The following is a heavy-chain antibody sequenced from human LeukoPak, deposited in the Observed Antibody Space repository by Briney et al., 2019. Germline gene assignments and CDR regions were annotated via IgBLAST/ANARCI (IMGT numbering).Heavy chain of an antibody. V-gene: IGHV4-39*01. CDR3: ARSGYYYYYMDV. J-gene: IGHJ6*03. D-gene: IGHD6-19*01. CDR1: GGSISSSSYY. CDR2: IYYSGST. Sequence: SETLSLTCTVSGGSISSSSYYWGWIRQPPGTGLEWIGSIYYSGSTYYNPSLKSRVTISVDTSKNQFSLKLSSVTAADTAVYYCARSGYYYYYMDVWGKGTTVTISS.